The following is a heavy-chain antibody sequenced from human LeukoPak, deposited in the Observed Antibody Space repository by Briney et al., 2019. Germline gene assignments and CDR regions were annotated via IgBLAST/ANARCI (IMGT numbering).Heavy chain of an antibody. Sequence: SQTLSLTCAISGDSVSSNSVTWNWIRQSPSRGLEWLGRTYYRSTWYNDYAVSVRGRITVNPDTSKDQLSLHLNSVTPEDTAVYYCARRLTQYDCFDPWGQGILVTVSS. D-gene: IGHD2-2*01. CDR3: ARRLTQYDCFDP. V-gene: IGHV6-1*01. CDR2: TYYRSTWYN. CDR1: GDSVSSNSVT. J-gene: IGHJ5*02.